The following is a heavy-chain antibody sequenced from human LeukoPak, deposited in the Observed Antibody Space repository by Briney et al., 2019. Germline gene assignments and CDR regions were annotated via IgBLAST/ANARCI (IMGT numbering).Heavy chain of an antibody. CDR1: GFIFSTYG. CDR3: ARGSPSPLTTREGSFDP. Sequence: GGSLRLSCAASGFIFSTYGMNWVRQAPGKGLEWVSSISYGASYIYYADSVKGRFTISRDNAKDSLYLQMNSLRAEDTAVYYCARGSPSPLTTREGSFDPWGQGTLVTVSS. D-gene: IGHD4-11*01. V-gene: IGHV3-21*01. CDR2: ISYGASYI. J-gene: IGHJ5*02.